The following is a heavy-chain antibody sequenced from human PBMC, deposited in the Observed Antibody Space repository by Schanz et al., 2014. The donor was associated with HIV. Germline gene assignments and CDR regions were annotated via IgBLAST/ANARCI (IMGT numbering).Heavy chain of an antibody. CDR2: ISYDGSNK. D-gene: IGHD3-10*01. J-gene: IGHJ6*02. V-gene: IGHV3-30*18. CDR3: AKDLVTMAHYYYYYGMDV. CDR1: GFTFSSYG. Sequence: QVQLVESGGGVVQPGRSLRLSCAASGFTFSSYGMHWVRQAPGKGLEWVAVISYDGSNKYYADSVKGRFTISRDNSKNTLYLQMNSLRAEDTAVYYCAKDLVTMAHYYYYYGMDVWGQGTMVTVSS.